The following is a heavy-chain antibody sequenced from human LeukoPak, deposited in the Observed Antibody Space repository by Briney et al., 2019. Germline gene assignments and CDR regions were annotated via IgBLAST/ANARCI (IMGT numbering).Heavy chain of an antibody. CDR2: IIPIFGTA. D-gene: IGHD4-17*01. CDR3: ARDNGDYGNAFDI. J-gene: IGHJ3*02. Sequence: SVKVSCKASGYTFTSYYMHWVRQAPGQGLEWMGGIIPIFGTANYAQKFQGRVTITADESTSTAYMELSSLRSEDTAVYYCARDNGDYGNAFDIWGQGTMVTVSS. CDR1: GYTFTSYY. V-gene: IGHV1-69*13.